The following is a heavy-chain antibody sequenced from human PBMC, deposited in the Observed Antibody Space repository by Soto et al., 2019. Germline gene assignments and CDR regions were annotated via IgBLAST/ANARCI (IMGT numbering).Heavy chain of an antibody. CDR2: ISGSGGST. CDR1: GFTFSSYA. CDR3: AKVGQYSSSWYYFDY. Sequence: GGSLRLSCAASGFTFSSYAMSWVRQAPGKGLEWVSAISGSGGSTYYADSVKGRFTISRDNSKNTLYLQMNSLRVEDTAVYYCAKVGQYSSSWYYFDYWGQGTLVTVSS. V-gene: IGHV3-23*01. D-gene: IGHD6-13*01. J-gene: IGHJ4*02.